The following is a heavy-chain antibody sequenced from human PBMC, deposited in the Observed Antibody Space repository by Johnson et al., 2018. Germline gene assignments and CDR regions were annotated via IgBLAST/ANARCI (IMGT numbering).Heavy chain of an antibody. J-gene: IGHJ6*02. CDR3: AGLRYCSSSTCYYYGMNV. V-gene: IGHV3-74*02. Sequence: VQLVQSGGGLVQPGGSLRLSCAASGFTFSIYWMYWVRQAPGKGLVGVSRIKNDGSSTGYADSVKGRFTISRDNARNTLYLQMNSMRAEDTAVYYCAGLRYCSSSTCYYYGMNVWGQGTTVTVSS. D-gene: IGHD2-2*01. CDR1: GFTFSIYW. CDR2: IKNDGSST.